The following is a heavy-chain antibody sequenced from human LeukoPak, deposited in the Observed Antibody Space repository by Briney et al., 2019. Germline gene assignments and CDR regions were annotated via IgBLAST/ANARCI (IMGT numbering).Heavy chain of an antibody. D-gene: IGHD5-24*01. Sequence: PSETLSLTCTVSGGSISSYYWSWIRQPPGKGLEWIGYIYYSGSTNYNPSLKSRVTISVDTSKNQFSLKLSSVTAADTAVYYCARAPNFHNYYDSWGQGTMVTVSS. V-gene: IGHV4-59*01. CDR3: ARAPNFHNYYDS. CDR1: GGSISSYY. CDR2: IYYSGST. J-gene: IGHJ3*02.